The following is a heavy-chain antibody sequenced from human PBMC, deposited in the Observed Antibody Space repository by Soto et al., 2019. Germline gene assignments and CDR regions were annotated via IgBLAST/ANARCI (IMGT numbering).Heavy chain of an antibody. D-gene: IGHD6-13*01. Sequence: PSETLSLTCSVSGVSVSSDDYYWNWIRQPPGKGLEWIGYNHIRGRTNYNPCLGSRVAISMDTSKNQFSLTRTSVTAADTAIYYCARRLYSNSWPLDFWGQGTLVTVYS. J-gene: IGHJ4*02. CDR3: ARRLYSNSWPLDF. CDR1: GVSVSSDDYY. CDR2: NHIRGRT. V-gene: IGHV4-61*08.